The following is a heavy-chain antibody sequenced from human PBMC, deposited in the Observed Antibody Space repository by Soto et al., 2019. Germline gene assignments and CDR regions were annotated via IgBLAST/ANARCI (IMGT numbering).Heavy chain of an antibody. Sequence: ASVKVSCKVSGYTLTDLSMQWVRQAPGKGLEWMGGFDPEDGETIYAQKFQGRVTMTEGTATDTAYMELSSLRSEDTAVYYCATHRSGRFLEWLPEGSLGYWGQGTLVTGSS. CDR3: ATHRSGRFLEWLPEGSLGY. V-gene: IGHV1-24*01. CDR1: GYTLTDLS. D-gene: IGHD3-3*01. CDR2: FDPEDGET. J-gene: IGHJ4*02.